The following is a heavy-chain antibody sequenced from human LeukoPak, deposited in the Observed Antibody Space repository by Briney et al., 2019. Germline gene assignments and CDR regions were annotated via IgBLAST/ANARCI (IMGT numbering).Heavy chain of an antibody. Sequence: PSETLSLTCTVSGGSISGSSYYWGWIRQPPGKGLEWIGRIFYSGSTFYNPSLKSRVTLSVDTSKNQFSLNLSSVTAADTAVYYCARADIVVVPNWFDPWGQGTLVTVSS. CDR1: GGSISGSSYY. D-gene: IGHD2-2*01. CDR3: ARADIVVVPNWFDP. V-gene: IGHV4-39*07. J-gene: IGHJ5*02. CDR2: IFYSGST.